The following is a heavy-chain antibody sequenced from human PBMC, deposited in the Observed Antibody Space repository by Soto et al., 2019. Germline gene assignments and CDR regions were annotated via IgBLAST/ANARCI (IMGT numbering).Heavy chain of an antibody. D-gene: IGHD6-13*01. Sequence: PGGSLRLSCAASGFTFSDYYMSWVRQPPGKGLEWVSYISSGSSYTNYADSVKGRFTISRDNAKNSLYLQMNSLRAEDTAVYYCARERAATGPIDSWGQGTLVTVSS. CDR2: ISSGSSYT. J-gene: IGHJ4*02. V-gene: IGHV3-11*06. CDR3: ARERAATGPIDS. CDR1: GFTFSDYY.